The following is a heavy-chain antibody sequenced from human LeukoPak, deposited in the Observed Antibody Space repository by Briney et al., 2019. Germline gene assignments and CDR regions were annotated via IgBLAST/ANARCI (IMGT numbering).Heavy chain of an antibody. J-gene: IGHJ5*02. CDR1: GLTFADAW. V-gene: IGHV3-15*07. CDR2: IKSKRHGGTT. D-gene: IGHD6-19*01. CDR3: TTESSGWYFWFDP. Sequence: PGGSLRLSCVASGLTFADAWMNWVRQAPGKGLEWVGLIKSKRHGGTTDYAAPVKGRFTISRDDSKNTLYLEMNSLKTEDTAVYYCTTESSGWYFWFDPWGQGTLVTVSS.